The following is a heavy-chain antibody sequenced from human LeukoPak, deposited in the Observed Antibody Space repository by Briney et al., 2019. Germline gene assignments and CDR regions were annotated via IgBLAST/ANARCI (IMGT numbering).Heavy chain of an antibody. V-gene: IGHV3-23*01. D-gene: IGHD5-18*01. Sequence: GGSLRLSCAASGFTFGSYAMSWVRQAPGKGLEWISAISGSGGSTYYADSVKGRFTISRDNSKNTLYLQMNSLRPEDTAVYYCAKEPRGYSFSFDIWGQGTMVTVSS. CDR2: ISGSGGST. CDR1: GFTFGSYA. J-gene: IGHJ3*02. CDR3: AKEPRGYSFSFDI.